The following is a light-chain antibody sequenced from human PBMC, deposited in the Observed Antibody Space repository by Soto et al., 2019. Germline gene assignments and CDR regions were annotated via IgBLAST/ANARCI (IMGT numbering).Light chain of an antibody. CDR3: QQYGSSPLT. Sequence: EIVLTQSPGTLSLSPGERATLSCRASQSVSSSYLAWYQQTPGQAPRLLIYGASSRATGIPDRFSGSGSGTDFTLTISRLEPEDFAVYYCQQYGSSPLTFGPGNKVDIK. V-gene: IGKV3-20*01. CDR2: GAS. J-gene: IGKJ3*01. CDR1: QSVSSSY.